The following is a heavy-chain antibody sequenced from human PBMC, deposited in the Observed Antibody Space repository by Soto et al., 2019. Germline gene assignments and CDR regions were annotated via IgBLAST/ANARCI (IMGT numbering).Heavy chain of an antibody. V-gene: IGHV3-74*01. J-gene: IGHJ4*02. CDR3: TRGPRPTSIGTGAF. CDR2: ITDDGSTT. D-gene: IGHD3-10*01. Sequence: PXGSLRLSCETAGFIFSMYWMHWVRQVPGKGPHWVARITDDGSTTYYAASVEGRFTISRDNAKNALYLQMTSLRADDTAVYYCTRGPRPTSIGTGAFWGQGTLVTVSS. CDR1: GFIFSMYW.